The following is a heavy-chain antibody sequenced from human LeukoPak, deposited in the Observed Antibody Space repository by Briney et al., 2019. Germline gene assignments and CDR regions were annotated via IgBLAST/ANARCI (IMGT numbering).Heavy chain of an antibody. CDR2: IDYSGST. CDR3: ARASYSSSIRWFDS. D-gene: IGHD6-6*01. CDR1: GGSISSGGYY. J-gene: IGHJ5*01. Sequence: PSETLSLTCTVSGGSISSGGYYWSWIRQHPGKGLEWIGYIDYSGSTYYNPSLKSRFTISIDTSKNQFSLKLSSVTAADTAMYYCARASYSSSIRWFDSWGQGTLVIVSS. V-gene: IGHV4-31*03.